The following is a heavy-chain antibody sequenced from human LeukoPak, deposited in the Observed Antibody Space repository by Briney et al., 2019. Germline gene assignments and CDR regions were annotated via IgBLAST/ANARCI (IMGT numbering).Heavy chain of an antibody. Sequence: PGRSLRLSCAASGFTFSSYAMHWVRQAPGKGLEWVAVISYDGSNKYYADSVKGRFTISRDNSKNTLYLQMNSLRAEDTAVYYCARAAAAGAPSGYWGQGTLLTVSS. D-gene: IGHD6-13*01. CDR3: ARAAAAGAPSGY. CDR1: GFTFSSYA. CDR2: ISYDGSNK. V-gene: IGHV3-30-3*01. J-gene: IGHJ4*02.